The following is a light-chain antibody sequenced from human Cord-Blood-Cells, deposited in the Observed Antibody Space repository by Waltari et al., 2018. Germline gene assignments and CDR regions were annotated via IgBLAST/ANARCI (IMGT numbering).Light chain of an antibody. Sequence: QSALTPPRSVSGSPGPSVPISCTGTSSDVGGYNYVSWYQQHPGKAPKLMIYDVSKRPSGVPDRFSGSKSGNTASLTISGLQAEDEADYYCCSYAGSYVFGTGTKVTVL. J-gene: IGLJ1*01. CDR1: SSDVGGYNY. CDR3: CSYAGSYV. CDR2: DVS. V-gene: IGLV2-11*01.